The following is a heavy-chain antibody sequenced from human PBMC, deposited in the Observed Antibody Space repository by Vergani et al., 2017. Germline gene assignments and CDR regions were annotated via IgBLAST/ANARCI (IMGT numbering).Heavy chain of an antibody. D-gene: IGHD2-2*01. Sequence: EVQLLESGGGLVQPGGSLRLSCAASGFTFSSYAMSWVRQAPGKGLEWVSAISGSGGSTYYADSVKGRFTISRDNSKNTLYLQMNSLRAEDTAVYYCARDKDIVVVPAAIYYYYGMDVWGQGTTVTVSS. J-gene: IGHJ6*02. V-gene: IGHV3-23*01. CDR2: ISGSGGST. CDR1: GFTFSSYA. CDR3: ARDKDIVVVPAAIYYYYGMDV.